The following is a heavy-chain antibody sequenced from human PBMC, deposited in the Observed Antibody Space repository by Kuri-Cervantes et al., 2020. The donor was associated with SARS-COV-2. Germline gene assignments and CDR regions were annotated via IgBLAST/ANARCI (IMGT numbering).Heavy chain of an antibody. CDR3: ARRYCSGSSCYPHFDF. V-gene: IGHV3-48*03. CDR2: ISSSGSTI. CDR1: GFTFSSYE. D-gene: IGHD2-2*01. Sequence: GGSLRLSCAASGFTFSSYEMNWVRQAPGKGLEWVSYISSSGSTIYYADSVKGRFTISRDNAKNSLYLQMNSLRAEDTAVYYCARRYCSGSSCYPHFDFWGQGALVTVSS. J-gene: IGHJ4*02.